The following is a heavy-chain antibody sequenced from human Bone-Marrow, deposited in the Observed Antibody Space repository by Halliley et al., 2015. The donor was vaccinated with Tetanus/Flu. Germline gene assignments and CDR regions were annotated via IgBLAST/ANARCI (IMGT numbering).Heavy chain of an antibody. J-gene: IGHJ5*02. Sequence: IGDIHDRGSTYYTPSLKSRISISVATAKNQFSLELTSVTAADAAVFYCARSGYDAYDFRWFDPWGQGTLVTVSS. D-gene: IGHD5-12*01. CDR3: ARSGYDAYDFRWFDP. V-gene: IGHV4-30-4*01. CDR2: IHDRGST.